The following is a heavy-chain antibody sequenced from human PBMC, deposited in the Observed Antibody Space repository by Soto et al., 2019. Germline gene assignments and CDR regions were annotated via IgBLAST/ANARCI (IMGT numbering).Heavy chain of an antibody. Sequence: SETLSLTCTVSGGSISSYYWSWIRQPPGKGLEWIGYIYYSGSTNYNPSLKSRVTISVDTSKNQFSLKLSSVTAADTAVYYCARINYDSFHAFDIWGQGTMVAVSS. CDR2: IYYSGST. CDR1: GGSISSYY. CDR3: ARINYDSFHAFDI. D-gene: IGHD3-3*01. V-gene: IGHV4-59*01. J-gene: IGHJ3*02.